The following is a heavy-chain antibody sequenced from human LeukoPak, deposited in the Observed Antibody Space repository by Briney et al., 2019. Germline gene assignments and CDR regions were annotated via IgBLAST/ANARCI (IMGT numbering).Heavy chain of an antibody. CDR3: ARVQVWFGLDY. CDR1: GYTFTSYG. D-gene: IGHD5-18*01. J-gene: IGHJ4*02. V-gene: IGHV1-18*01. CDR2: ISGYNGNT. Sequence: ASVKVSCKASGYTFTSYGISWVRQAPGQGLEWMGWISGYNGNTKYAQKLQGRVTMTTDTSTSTAYMEVRSLRSDDTAVYYCARVQVWFGLDYWGQGTLVTVSS.